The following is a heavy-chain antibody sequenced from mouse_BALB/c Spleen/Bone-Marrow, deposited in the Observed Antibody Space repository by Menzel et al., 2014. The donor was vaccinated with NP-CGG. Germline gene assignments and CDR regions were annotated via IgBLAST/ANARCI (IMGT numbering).Heavy chain of an antibody. D-gene: IGHD2-2*01. Sequence: VQLQQSGAELVKPGASVKLSCKASGYTFTSYWMHWVKQRPGQGLEWIGEIDPSTGRTDYNKKFKSQATLTVDKSSSTAYMHLSSLTSGDSAVYYCARINGYDYWGQGTTLTVSS. CDR2: IDPSTGRT. CDR1: GYTFTSYW. J-gene: IGHJ2*01. CDR3: ARINGYDY. V-gene: IGHV1S81*02.